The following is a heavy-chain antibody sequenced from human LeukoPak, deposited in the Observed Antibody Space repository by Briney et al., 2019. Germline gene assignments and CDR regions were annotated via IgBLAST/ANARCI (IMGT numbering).Heavy chain of an antibody. J-gene: IGHJ4*02. D-gene: IGHD3-22*01. CDR1: GITFSSYW. V-gene: IGHV3-74*01. CDR2: INSDGSST. CDR3: ARASGTDSTGYVRIDF. Sequence: PGGSLRLSCAASGITFSSYWMHWVRQAPGKGLVWLSRINSDGSSTSYADSVKGRFTISRDNANNTLYLQMNSLRADDTAVYYCARASGTDSTGYVRIDFWGQGTLVTVSS.